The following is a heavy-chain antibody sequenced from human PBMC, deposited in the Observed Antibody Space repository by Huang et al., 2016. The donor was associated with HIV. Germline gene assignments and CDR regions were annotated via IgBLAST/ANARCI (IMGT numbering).Heavy chain of an antibody. Sequence: QVQLQQWGVGLLRSTETLSLTCAVYGGSFTGHFWTWIRQSPGRGLEWIGEINHSGSTNHKPYRKSRVTMSVDMSKNQFSLKLTSVTAADTAVYYCARGRSRMTMIVVTASGVIDIWGQGTVVAVSS. CDR2: INHSGST. CDR1: GGSFTGHF. D-gene: IGHD3-22*01. J-gene: IGHJ3*02. CDR3: ARGRSRMTMIVVTASGVIDI. V-gene: IGHV4-34*02.